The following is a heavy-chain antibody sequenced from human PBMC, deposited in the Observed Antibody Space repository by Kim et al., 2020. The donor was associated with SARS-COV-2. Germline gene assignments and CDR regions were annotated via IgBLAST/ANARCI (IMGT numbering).Heavy chain of an antibody. CDR3: TRDLSSGLPGGFDY. CDR2: ISSGSDYI. J-gene: IGHJ4*02. Sequence: GGSLRLSCAASGFPFRRYSMNWVRQAPGKGLEGVSTISSGSDYIYYSDSVKGRFTISRDNARDSLYLQMNSLRVEDTAIYFCTRDLSSGLPGGFDYWGQGTLVTASS. D-gene: IGHD3-22*01. CDR1: GFPFRRYS. V-gene: IGHV3-21*01.